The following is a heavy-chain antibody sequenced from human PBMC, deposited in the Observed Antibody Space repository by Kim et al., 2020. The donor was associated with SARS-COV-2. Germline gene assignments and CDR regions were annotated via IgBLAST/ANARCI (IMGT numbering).Heavy chain of an antibody. CDR2: IIPIFGTA. J-gene: IGHJ6*01. D-gene: IGHD2-21*02. CDR1: GGTFSSYG. Sequence: SLKVSCKASGGTFSSYGINWVRQAPGQGLEWMGKIIPIFGTANYAQKFQGRVTITADESTSTAYMELSSLRSEDTAVYYCARDQFGGNSVTVFYYYGMD. V-gene: IGHV1-69*13. CDR3: ARDQFGGNSVTVFYYYGMD.